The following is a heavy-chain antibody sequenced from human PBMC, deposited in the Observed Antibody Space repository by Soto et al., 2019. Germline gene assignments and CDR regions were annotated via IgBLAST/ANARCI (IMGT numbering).Heavy chain of an antibody. D-gene: IGHD3-10*01. Sequence: PSETLSLTCTVSGGSISSYYWSWIRQPPGKGLEWIGYIYYSGSTNYNPSPKSRVTISVDTSKNQFSLKLSSVTAADTAVYYCARGVITMVRGVIIRTFDPWGQGTLVTVSS. CDR1: GGSISSYY. CDR3: ARGVITMVRGVIIRTFDP. CDR2: IYYSGST. V-gene: IGHV4-59*01. J-gene: IGHJ5*02.